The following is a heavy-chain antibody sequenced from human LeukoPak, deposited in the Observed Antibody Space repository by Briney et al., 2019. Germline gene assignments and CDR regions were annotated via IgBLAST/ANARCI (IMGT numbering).Heavy chain of an antibody. D-gene: IGHD2-2*03. CDR1: GGSISSGSYY. Sequence: SQTLSLTCTVSGGSISSGSYYWSWIRQPAGKGLEWIGRIYTSGNTNYNPSLKSRVTISVDTSKNQFSLKLSSVTAADTAVYYCARDPGYSDAKSEYYFDYWGQGTLVTVSS. J-gene: IGHJ4*02. V-gene: IGHV4-61*02. CDR2: IYTSGNT. CDR3: ARDPGYSDAKSEYYFDY.